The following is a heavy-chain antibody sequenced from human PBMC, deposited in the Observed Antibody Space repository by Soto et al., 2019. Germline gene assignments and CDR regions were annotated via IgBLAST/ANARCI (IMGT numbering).Heavy chain of an antibody. CDR3: ARTVLGPDLLADSFVDYYYDMDV. Sequence: PSETLSLTCTVSGGSISSSSYYWGWIRQPPGKGLEWIGSIYYSGSTYYNPSLKSRVTISVDTSKNQFSLKLSSVTAADTAVYYCARTVLGPDLLADSFVDYYYDMDVWGQGTTVTRLL. D-gene: IGHD3-9*01. V-gene: IGHV4-39*01. J-gene: IGHJ6*02. CDR2: IYYSGST. CDR1: GGSISSSSYY.